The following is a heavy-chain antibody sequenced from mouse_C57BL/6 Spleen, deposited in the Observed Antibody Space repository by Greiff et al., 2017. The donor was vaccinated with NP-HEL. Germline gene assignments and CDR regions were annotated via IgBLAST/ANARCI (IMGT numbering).Heavy chain of an antibody. J-gene: IGHJ3*01. V-gene: IGHV14-1*01. CDR3: TTGDYGRAREAWFAY. CDR2: IDPEDGDT. CDR1: GFNIKDYY. D-gene: IGHD1-1*01. Sequence: EVQLQQSGAELVRPGASVKLSCTASGFNIKDYYMHWVKQRPEQGLEWIGRIDPEDGDTEYAPKFQGKATMTADTSSNTAYLQLSSLTSEDTAVYYCTTGDYGRAREAWFAYWGQGTLVTVSA.